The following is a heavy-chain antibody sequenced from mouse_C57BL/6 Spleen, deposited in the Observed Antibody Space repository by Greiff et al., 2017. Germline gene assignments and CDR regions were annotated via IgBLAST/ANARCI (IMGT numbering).Heavy chain of an antibody. CDR3: ARSGDYEEYAMDY. D-gene: IGHD2-13*01. J-gene: IGHJ4*01. Sequence: QVQLKESGAELVKPGASVKISCKASGYAFSSYWMNWVKQRPGKGLEWIGQIYPGDGDTNYNEKFKCKATLTADKSSSTAYMQLSSLTAEDSAVYFCARSGDYEEYAMDYWGQGTSVTVSS. V-gene: IGHV1-80*01. CDR2: IYPGDGDT. CDR1: GYAFSSYW.